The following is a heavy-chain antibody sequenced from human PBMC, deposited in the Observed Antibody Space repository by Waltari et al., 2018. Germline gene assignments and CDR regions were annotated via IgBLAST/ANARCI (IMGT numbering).Heavy chain of an antibody. V-gene: IGHV3-23*01. Sequence: EVQLLESGGGLVQPGGSLRLSCAASGFSFSSYAMSWVRQAPGKGLEWVSAISGSGGSTYYADSVKGRFTISRDNSKNTLYLQMNSLRAEDTAVYYCAKDRTYYYGSGSYGYWGQGTLVTVSS. CDR2: ISGSGGST. J-gene: IGHJ4*02. CDR3: AKDRTYYYGSGSYGY. D-gene: IGHD3-10*01. CDR1: GFSFSSYA.